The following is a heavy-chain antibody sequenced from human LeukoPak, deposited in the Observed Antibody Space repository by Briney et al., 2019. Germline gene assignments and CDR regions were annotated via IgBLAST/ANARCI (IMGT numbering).Heavy chain of an antibody. Sequence: GGSLRLSCAASGFTVSSNYMSWVRQAPGKGLEWVSVIYSGGSTYYADSVKGRFTISRDNSKNTLYLQMNSLRAEDTAVYYCARARSITGIDYWGQGTLVTVSS. CDR1: GFTVSSNY. CDR2: IYSGGST. J-gene: IGHJ4*02. V-gene: IGHV3-53*01. D-gene: IGHD1-20*01. CDR3: ARARSITGIDY.